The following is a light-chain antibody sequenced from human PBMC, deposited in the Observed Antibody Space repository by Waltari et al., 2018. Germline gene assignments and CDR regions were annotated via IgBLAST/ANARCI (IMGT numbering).Light chain of an antibody. J-gene: IGLJ1*01. CDR1: NIGSKN. CDR3: QVWDSGSDHYV. CDR2: DDG. V-gene: IGLV3-21*02. Sequence: SYVLTQPPSVSVAPGQTARISCDGNNIGSKNVHWDQQKPGQATVLVVYDDGDRPPGIPERFSGSNSGNTATLTISRVDAGDEADYYCQVWDSGSDHYVFGTVTKVTVL.